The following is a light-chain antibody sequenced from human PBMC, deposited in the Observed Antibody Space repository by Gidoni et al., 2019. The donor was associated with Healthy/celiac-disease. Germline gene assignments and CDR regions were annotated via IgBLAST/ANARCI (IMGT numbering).Light chain of an antibody. Sequence: ELVMTQSPANLSVSPGERATLSGRASQSVSSNLAWYQQKPGQAPRLLIYGASTRATGIPARFSGSGSGTEFTLTISSLQSEDFAVYYCQQYNNWPRTFCQGTKVEIK. CDR1: QSVSSN. V-gene: IGKV3-15*01. CDR3: QQYNNWPRT. J-gene: IGKJ1*01. CDR2: GAS.